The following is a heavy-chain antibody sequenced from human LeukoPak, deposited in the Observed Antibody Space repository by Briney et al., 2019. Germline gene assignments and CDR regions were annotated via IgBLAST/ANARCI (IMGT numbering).Heavy chain of an antibody. CDR3: ARAAFGGVIVN. Sequence: SETLSLTCAVSGGSISSGGYSWGWIRQPPGKGLEWIGYIYHSGSTYYNPSLKSRVTISVDRSKNQFSLKLSSVTAADTAVYYCARAAFGGVIVNWGQGTLVTVSS. CDR2: IYHSGST. D-gene: IGHD3-16*02. V-gene: IGHV4-30-2*01. J-gene: IGHJ4*02. CDR1: GGSISSGGYS.